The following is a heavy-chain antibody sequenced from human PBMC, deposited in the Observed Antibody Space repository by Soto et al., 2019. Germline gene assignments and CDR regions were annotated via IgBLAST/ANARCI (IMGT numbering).Heavy chain of an antibody. V-gene: IGHV4-4*07. Sequence: SETLSLTCTVSGGSTSSYYCSWSRQPAGKGLEWIGRIYTSGSTNYNPSLKSRVTMSVDTSKNQFSLKLSSVTAADTAVYYCARDKIPGSYGYYYYGMDVWGQGTTVTVSS. CDR3: ARDKIPGSYGYYYYGMDV. D-gene: IGHD3-10*01. CDR1: GGSTSSYY. CDR2: IYTSGST. J-gene: IGHJ6*02.